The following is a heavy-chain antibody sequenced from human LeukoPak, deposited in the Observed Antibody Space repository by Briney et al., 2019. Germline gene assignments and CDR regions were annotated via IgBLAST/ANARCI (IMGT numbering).Heavy chain of an antibody. CDR3: ARDRASGSLLY. J-gene: IGHJ4*01. CDR1: GFTFSSYA. V-gene: IGHV3-23*01. Sequence: GGSLRLSCAASGFTFSSYAMSWVRQAPGKGLEWVSTISGSGAYTYYADSVKGRFTISRDNSKNTLYLQMNSLRAEDTAVYYWARDRASGSLLYWGQGTLVTVSS. D-gene: IGHD1-26*01. CDR2: ISGSGAYT.